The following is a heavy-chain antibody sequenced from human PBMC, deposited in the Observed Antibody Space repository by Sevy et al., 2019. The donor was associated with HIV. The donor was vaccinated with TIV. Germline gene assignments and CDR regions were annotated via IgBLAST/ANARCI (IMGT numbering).Heavy chain of an antibody. CDR2: IYTSGST. J-gene: IGHJ3*02. Sequence: SETLSLTCTVSGGSISSGSYYWSWIRQPAGKGLEWIGRIYTSGSTNYNPSLKSRVTISVDTSKNQFSLKLSSVTAADTAVYYCARASLYGAAGAFDIWGQGTMVTVSS. V-gene: IGHV4-61*02. CDR1: GGSISSGSYY. D-gene: IGHD4-17*01. CDR3: ARASLYGAAGAFDI.